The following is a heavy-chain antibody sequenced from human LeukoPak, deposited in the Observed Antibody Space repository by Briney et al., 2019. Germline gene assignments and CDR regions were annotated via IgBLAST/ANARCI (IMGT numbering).Heavy chain of an antibody. J-gene: IGHJ3*02. CDR1: GYTFTGYY. V-gene: IGHV1-2*02. Sequence: ASVKVSCKASGYTFTGYYMHWVRQAPGQGLEWMGWINPNSGGTNYVQKFQGRVTMTRDTSISTAYMELSRLRSDDTAVYYCARGNSGSYYGYAFDIWGQGTMVTVSS. D-gene: IGHD1-26*01. CDR3: ARGNSGSYYGYAFDI. CDR2: INPNSGGT.